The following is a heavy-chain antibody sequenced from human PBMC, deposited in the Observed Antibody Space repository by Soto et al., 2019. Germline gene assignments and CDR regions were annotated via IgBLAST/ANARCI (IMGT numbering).Heavy chain of an antibody. CDR2: ISDSGGST. Sequence: GGSLRLSCAASGFTFSSYAMSWVRQAPGKGLEWVSAISDSGGSTYYADSRKGRFTISRDNSKNTLYLQMNSLRAEDTAVNYFAKEKWPDILTGYYNVFGYWGQGTLVTVS. J-gene: IGHJ4*02. V-gene: IGHV3-23*01. CDR3: AKEKWPDILTGYYNVFGY. D-gene: IGHD3-9*01. CDR1: GFTFSSYA.